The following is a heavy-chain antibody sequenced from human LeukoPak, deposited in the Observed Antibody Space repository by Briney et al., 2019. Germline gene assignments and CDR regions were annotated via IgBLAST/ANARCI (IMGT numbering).Heavy chain of an antibody. Sequence: ASVKVSCTASGYTFTSYGISWVRQAPGQGLEWMGWISAYNGNTNYAQKLQGRVTMTTDTSTSTAYMELRSLRSDDTAVYYCARDVLGYDSSGYYWFDYWGQGTLVTVSS. CDR2: ISAYNGNT. D-gene: IGHD3-22*01. V-gene: IGHV1-18*01. CDR1: GYTFTSYG. J-gene: IGHJ4*02. CDR3: ARDVLGYDSSGYYWFDY.